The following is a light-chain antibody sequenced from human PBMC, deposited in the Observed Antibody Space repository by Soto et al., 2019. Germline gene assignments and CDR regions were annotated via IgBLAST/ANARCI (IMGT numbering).Light chain of an antibody. CDR1: RGISSY. Sequence: IQLTQSPSSLSASVGDRVTISCRASRGISSYLAWYQQKPGKAPELLIYAASTLQSGVPSRFSGSGSGTDFTLTISSLQPEDFGTYYCQQLNSYPPTFGPGTKVGIK. V-gene: IGKV1-9*01. CDR2: AAS. CDR3: QQLNSYPPT. J-gene: IGKJ3*01.